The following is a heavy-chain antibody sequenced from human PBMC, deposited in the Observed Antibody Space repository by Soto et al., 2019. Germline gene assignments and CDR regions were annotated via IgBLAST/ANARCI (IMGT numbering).Heavy chain of an antibody. V-gene: IGHV1-18*01. CDR1: NYLFGAFG. J-gene: IGHJ3*01. CDR3: ARISARRNDFDV. Sequence: QVPLVQSGAEVKNPGASVKVSCQASNYLFGAFGISGVRQAPGQGLEWMGWITPYNGNTHYAEKFQDRVTMTADKATTTAYMEVRRLTSDDTAVYFCARISARRNDFDVWGQGTVVTVSS. CDR2: ITPYNGNT.